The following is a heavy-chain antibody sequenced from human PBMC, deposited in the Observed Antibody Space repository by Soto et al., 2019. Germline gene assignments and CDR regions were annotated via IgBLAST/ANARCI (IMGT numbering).Heavy chain of an antibody. V-gene: IGHV3-30*18. J-gene: IGHJ1*01. CDR3: ANVSTCYYDRTFCY. CDR2: ISYDGNYK. D-gene: IGHD3-22*01. CDR1: GFTFSSYG. Sequence: QVQLVESGGGVVQPGRSLRLSCAASGFTFSSYGMHWVRQAPGKGLEWVAIISYDGNYKYYADSVKGRVTISRDNSKNTLSLQMDRLRPEEASVYCCANVSTCYYDRTFCYWGHGPLVLVSS.